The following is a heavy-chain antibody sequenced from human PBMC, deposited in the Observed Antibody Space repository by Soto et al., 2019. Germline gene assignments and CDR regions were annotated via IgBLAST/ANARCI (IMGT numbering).Heavy chain of an antibody. D-gene: IGHD3-9*01. CDR3: ARSYDILTGSGFSPYYYYYYGMDV. CDR2: IIPIFGTA. Sequence: VKVSCKASGGTFSSYAISWVRQAPGQGLEWMGGIIPIFGTANYAQKFQGRVTITADESTSTAYMELSSLRSEDTAVYYCARSYDILTGSGFSPYYYYYYGMDVWGQGTTVTVSS. V-gene: IGHV1-69*13. CDR1: GGTFSSYA. J-gene: IGHJ6*02.